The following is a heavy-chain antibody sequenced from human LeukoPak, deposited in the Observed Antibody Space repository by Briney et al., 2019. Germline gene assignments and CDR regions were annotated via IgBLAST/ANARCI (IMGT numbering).Heavy chain of an antibody. J-gene: IGHJ4*02. V-gene: IGHV1-18*01. CDR1: GYTFTSYG. Sequence: ASVKVSCKASGYTFTSYGISWVRQAPGQGLEWMGWISAYNGNTNYAQKLQGRVTMTTDTSTSTAYMELRSLRSDDTAVYYCARDVSNTIFGVVTKPLDYWGQGTLVTVSS. D-gene: IGHD3-3*01. CDR3: ARDVSNTIFGVVTKPLDY. CDR2: ISAYNGNT.